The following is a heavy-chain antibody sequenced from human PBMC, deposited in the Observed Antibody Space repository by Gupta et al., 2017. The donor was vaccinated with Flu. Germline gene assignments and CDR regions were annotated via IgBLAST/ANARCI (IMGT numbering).Heavy chain of an antibody. V-gene: IGHV3-48*03. D-gene: IGHD3-3*01. CDR3: ARDGGITIFGVVLHYGMDV. CDR1: GFTFSSYE. J-gene: IGHJ6*02. CDR2: ISSSGSTI. Sequence: EVQLVESGGGLVQPGGSLRLSCAASGFTFSSYEMNWVRQAPGTGLEWVSYISSSGSTIYYADSVKGRFTISRDNAKNSLYLQMNSLRAEDTAVYYCARDGGITIFGVVLHYGMDVWGQGTTVTVSS.